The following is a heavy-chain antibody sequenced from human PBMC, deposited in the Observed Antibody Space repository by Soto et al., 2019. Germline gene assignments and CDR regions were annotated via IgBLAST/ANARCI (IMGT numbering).Heavy chain of an antibody. CDR2: ISYEGSNK. V-gene: IGHV3-30-3*01. J-gene: IGHJ4*02. CDR3: ARVLGGMATVPFDY. CDR1: GFTFSSYA. D-gene: IGHD4-4*01. Sequence: GGSLRLSCAASGFTFSSYAMHWVRQAPGTGLEWVAVISYEGSNKYYADSVKGRFTISRDNSKNTLYLQMNSLRNEDTAVYYCARVLGGMATVPFDYWGQGALVTVS.